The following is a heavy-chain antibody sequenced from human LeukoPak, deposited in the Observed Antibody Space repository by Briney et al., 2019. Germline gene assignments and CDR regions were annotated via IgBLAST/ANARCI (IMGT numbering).Heavy chain of an antibody. V-gene: IGHV1-8*01. D-gene: IGHD3-22*01. J-gene: IGHJ4*02. Sequence: ASVKVSCKASGYTFTSYDINWVRQATGQGLEWMGWMNPNSGNTVYAQKFQGRVTMTRNTSISTAYMDLSSLRSEDTAVHYCARDYFDSSAYYFDYWGQGTLVTVSS. CDR1: GYTFTSYD. CDR2: MNPNSGNT. CDR3: ARDYFDSSAYYFDY.